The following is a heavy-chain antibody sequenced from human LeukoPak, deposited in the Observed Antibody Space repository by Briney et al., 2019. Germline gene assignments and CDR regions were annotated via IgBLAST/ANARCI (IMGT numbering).Heavy chain of an antibody. J-gene: IGHJ3*01. CDR2: IYYSGST. Sequence: SETLSLTCTVSGGSISSSSYYWGWIRQPPGKGLEWIGSIYYSGSTYYNPSLKSRVTISVDTSKNQFSLKLSSVTAADTAVYYCARGEAAAQNWGQGTMVTVSS. V-gene: IGHV4-39*07. D-gene: IGHD6-13*01. CDR1: GGSISSSSYY. CDR3: ARGEAAAQN.